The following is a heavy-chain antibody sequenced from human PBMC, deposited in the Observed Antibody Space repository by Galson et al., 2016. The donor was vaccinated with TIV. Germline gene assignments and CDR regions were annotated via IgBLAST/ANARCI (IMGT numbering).Heavy chain of an antibody. D-gene: IGHD3-10*01. J-gene: IGHJ5*02. CDR2: IIPIFGTT. V-gene: IGHV1-69*13. Sequence: SVKVSCKASGNTFISYAVTWVRQAPGQGLEWMGRIIPIFGTTKYAQKFQGRVTITADESTDTAYVELNSLTSEDTAVYYCARATNYYDNWFDPWGQGTLVTVSS. CDR1: GNTFISYA. CDR3: ARATNYYDNWFDP.